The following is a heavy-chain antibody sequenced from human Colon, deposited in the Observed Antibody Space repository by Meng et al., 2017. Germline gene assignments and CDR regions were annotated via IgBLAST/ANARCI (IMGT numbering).Heavy chain of an antibody. V-gene: IGHV4-30-4*01. CDR2: ISYSGAT. J-gene: IGHJ5*02. D-gene: IGHD2-2*02. CDR1: GGSISSGDYY. Sequence: QVQLQESGPGLVKPSQTLSLTCIVSGGSISSGDYYWSWIRQPPGKGLEWIGYISYSGATYYNPSLKSRLTISVDTAKNQFSLSLSSVTAADTAVYYCARVVGDCASCYKGWFDPWGQGTLVTVSS. CDR3: ARVVGDCASCYKGWFDP.